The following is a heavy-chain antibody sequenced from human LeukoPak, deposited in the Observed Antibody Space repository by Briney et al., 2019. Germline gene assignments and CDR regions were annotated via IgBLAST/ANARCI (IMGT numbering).Heavy chain of an antibody. J-gene: IGHJ4*02. CDR3: ARGHFRGGATVSDYFDY. CDR2: IYTSGST. V-gene: IGHV4-61*02. Sequence: SETLSLTCTVSGGSISSGDNYWSWIRQPAGKGLEWIGRIYTSGSTNYNPSLKSRVTMSVDTSKNQFSLKLSSVTAADTAVYYCARGHFRGGATVSDYFDYWGQGTLVTVSS. CDR1: GGSISSGDNY. D-gene: IGHD1-26*01.